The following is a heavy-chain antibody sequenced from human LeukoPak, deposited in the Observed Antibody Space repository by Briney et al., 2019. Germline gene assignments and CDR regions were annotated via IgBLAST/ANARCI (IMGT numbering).Heavy chain of an antibody. D-gene: IGHD3-10*01. V-gene: IGHV4-34*01. Sequence: SETLSLTCAVYGGSFSGYYWSWIRQPPGKGLEWIGEINHSGSTNYNPSLKSRVTISVDTSKNQFSLKLSSVTAADTAVYYCARRDAVRGGFDAFDMWGQGTMVTVSS. J-gene: IGHJ3*02. CDR2: INHSGST. CDR3: ARRDAVRGGFDAFDM. CDR1: GGSFSGYY.